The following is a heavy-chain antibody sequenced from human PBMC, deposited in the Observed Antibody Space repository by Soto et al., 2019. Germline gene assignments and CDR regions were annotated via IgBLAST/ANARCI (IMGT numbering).Heavy chain of an antibody. Sequence: PGGSLRLSCVASGFTIGCYGMHWVRQAPGRGLEWVAVISEDGTVQRYLDAVKGRFYISRDNPKNTLSLQMYRLSPEDTSVYFCAREFQRGLHAFDLWGQGTVVTVSS. CDR3: AREFQRGLHAFDL. J-gene: IGHJ3*01. CDR1: GFTIGCYG. V-gene: IGHV3-30*03. CDR2: ISEDGTVQ. D-gene: IGHD4-17*01.